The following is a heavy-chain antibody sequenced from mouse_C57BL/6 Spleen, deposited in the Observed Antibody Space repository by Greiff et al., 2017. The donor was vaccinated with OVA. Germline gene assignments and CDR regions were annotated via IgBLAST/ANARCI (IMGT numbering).Heavy chain of an antibody. D-gene: IGHD1-1*01. J-gene: IGHJ1*03. V-gene: IGHV3-6*01. CDR2: ISYDGSN. CDR3: ARRGAIYYGSSYWYFDV. CDR1: GYSITSGYY. Sequence: EVKLVESGPGLVKPSQSLSLTCSVTGYSITSGYYWNWIRQFPGNKLEWMGYISYDGSNNYNPSLKNRISITRDTSKNQFFLKLNSVTTEDTATYYCARRGAIYYGSSYWYFDVWGTGTTVTVSS.